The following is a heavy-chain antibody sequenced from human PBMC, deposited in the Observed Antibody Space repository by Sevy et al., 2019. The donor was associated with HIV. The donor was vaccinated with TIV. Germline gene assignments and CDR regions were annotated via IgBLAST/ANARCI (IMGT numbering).Heavy chain of an antibody. CDR1: GYTFTSYG. Sequence: ASVKVSCKASGYTFTSYGISWVRQAPGEGLEWMGWISTYNGNTNYAHKLQGRVTVTTDTSTSTAYMELRSLRSDDTAVYYCARRYSSSTGKTFDYWGQGTLVTVSS. CDR2: ISTYNGNT. V-gene: IGHV1-18*01. D-gene: IGHD6-6*01. J-gene: IGHJ4*02. CDR3: ARRYSSSTGKTFDY.